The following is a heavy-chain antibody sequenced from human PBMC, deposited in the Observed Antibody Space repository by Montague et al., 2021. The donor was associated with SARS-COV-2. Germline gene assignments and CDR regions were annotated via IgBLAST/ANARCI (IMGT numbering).Heavy chain of an antibody. V-gene: IGHV4-39*01. CDR2: IYYSGST. CDR3: ARAFTDWLRYYGMDV. J-gene: IGHJ6*02. Sequence: SETLSLTCTVSGGSISSSSYYWGWIRQPPGKGLEWIGRIYYSGSTYYNPSLKSRVTISVDASKNQFSLKLSSVTAADTAVYYCARAFTDWLRYYGMDVWGQGTTVTVSS. D-gene: IGHD3-9*01. CDR1: GGSISSSSYY.